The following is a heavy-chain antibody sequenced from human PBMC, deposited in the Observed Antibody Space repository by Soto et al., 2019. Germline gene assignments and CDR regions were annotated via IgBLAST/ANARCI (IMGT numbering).Heavy chain of an antibody. CDR3: VRENEMAGATSAFEY. CDR1: GFTFSIYA. D-gene: IGHD1-26*01. J-gene: IGHJ4*02. V-gene: IGHV3-23*01. Sequence: EVQLLESGGGLVYPGGSLRLSCAASGFTFSIYALSWVRQAPGKGLEWVSTIGGGGGGTSYANFVRGRFTISRDDSKNTLFLHMNSLRVEDTAVYYCVRENEMAGATSAFEYWGQGTPVTVSS. CDR2: IGGGGGGT.